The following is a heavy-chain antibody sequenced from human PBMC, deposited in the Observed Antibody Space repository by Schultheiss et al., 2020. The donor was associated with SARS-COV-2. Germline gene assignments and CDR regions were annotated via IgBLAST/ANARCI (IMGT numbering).Heavy chain of an antibody. CDR1: GYTFTSYY. J-gene: IGHJ4*02. CDR3: ARLTMIVVAFDY. CDR2: INPSGGST. V-gene: IGHV1-46*01. Sequence: ASVKVSCKASGYTFTSYYMHWVRQAPGQGLEWMGIINPSGGSTSYAQKFQGRVTMTRNTSISTAYMELSSLRSEDTAVYYCARLTMIVVAFDYWGQGTLVTVSS. D-gene: IGHD3-22*01.